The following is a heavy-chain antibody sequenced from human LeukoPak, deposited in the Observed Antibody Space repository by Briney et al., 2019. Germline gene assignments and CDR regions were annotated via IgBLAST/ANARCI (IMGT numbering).Heavy chain of an antibody. V-gene: IGHV3-23*01. CDR1: GFTFSSYG. D-gene: IGHD3-22*01. CDR2: ISGSGGST. Sequence: GGPLRLSCAASGFTFSSYGMSWVRQAPGKGLEWVSAISGSGGSTYYADSVKGRFTISRDNSKNTLYLQMNSLRAEDTAVYYCARGRADYYDSSGYYGSNDYWGQGTLVTVSS. J-gene: IGHJ4*02. CDR3: ARGRADYYDSSGYYGSNDY.